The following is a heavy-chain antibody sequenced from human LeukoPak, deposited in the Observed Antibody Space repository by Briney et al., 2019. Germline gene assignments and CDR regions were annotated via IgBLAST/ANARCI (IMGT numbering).Heavy chain of an antibody. J-gene: IGHJ4*02. CDR1: GFSFDDYA. CDR3: AKDIGVAVARLLFDY. CDR2: ISWNSGSI. Sequence: GGSLRLSCAASGFSFDDYAMHWVRQAPGKGLERVTGISWNSGSIGYADSVKGRFTISRDNAKNSLYLQMNSLRAEDTALYYCAKDIGVAVARLLFDYWGQGTLVTVSS. V-gene: IGHV3-9*01. D-gene: IGHD6-19*01.